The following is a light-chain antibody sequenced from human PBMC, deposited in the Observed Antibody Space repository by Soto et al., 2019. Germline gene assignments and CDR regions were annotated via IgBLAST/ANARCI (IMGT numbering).Light chain of an antibody. CDR1: SSDVGAFNY. Sequence: QSVLTQPSSVSGSPGQSITISCTGTSSDVGAFNYVSWYQQHPGNAPKLMIYEVSNRPSGISNRFSGSKSGNTASLTISGLQTEDEADYYCSSYTRSSASDLFGGGTKVTVL. J-gene: IGLJ1*01. V-gene: IGLV2-14*01. CDR3: SSYTRSSASDL. CDR2: EVS.